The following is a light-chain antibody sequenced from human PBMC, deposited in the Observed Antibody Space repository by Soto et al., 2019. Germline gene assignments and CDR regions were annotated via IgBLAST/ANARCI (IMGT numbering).Light chain of an antibody. V-gene: IGKV1-5*03. Sequence: SQKTRSPSTLYGSVGDRVTITCRASQTISSWLAWYQQKPGKAPKLLIYKASTLKSGVPSRFSGSGSGTEFTLTISSLQPDDFATYYCQQYNSYSEAFGQGTKVDI. J-gene: IGKJ1*01. CDR3: QQYNSYSEA. CDR1: QTISSW. CDR2: KAS.